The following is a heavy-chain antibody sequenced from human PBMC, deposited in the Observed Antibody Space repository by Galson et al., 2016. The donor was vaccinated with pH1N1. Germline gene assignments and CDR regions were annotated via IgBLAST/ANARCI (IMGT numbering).Heavy chain of an antibody. D-gene: IGHD4-17*01. CDR1: GYTFNAYY. CDR3: ARVLRTTVFDY. J-gene: IGHJ4*02. Sequence: SVKVSCKASGYTFNAYYVHWVRQAPGQGLEWMGWINPKTGATSYVQRFQGRATMTRDTSIGTVYMELSNLGSDDTAVYYCARVLRTTVFDYWGQGTLVTVSS. CDR2: INPKTGAT. V-gene: IGHV1-2*02.